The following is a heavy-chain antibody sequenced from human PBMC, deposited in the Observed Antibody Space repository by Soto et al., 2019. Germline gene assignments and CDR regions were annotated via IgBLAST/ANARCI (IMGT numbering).Heavy chain of an antibody. CDR1: GFSFSAHG. J-gene: IGHJ4*02. V-gene: IGHV3-33*01. CDR3: ARDDLFVDNGLDH. Sequence: QVQLVESGGGVVRPGTSLRLSCAATGFSFSAHGRHWVRQAPGKGLEWLAVINDGSEEGYADSARGRFTIPRDNARNILYLQMDNLRAEDTALYYCARDDLFVDNGLDHWGPGPLVTVSS. D-gene: IGHD1-1*01. CDR2: INDGSEE.